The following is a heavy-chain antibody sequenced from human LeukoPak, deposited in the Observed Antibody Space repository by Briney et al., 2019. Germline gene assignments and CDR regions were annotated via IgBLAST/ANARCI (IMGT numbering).Heavy chain of an antibody. Sequence: PGRSLRLSCAASGFTFSRNAMHWVRQAPGKGLEWVAVMWYDGSNKEYADSVKGRFTISTDNSKNTLYLQMNSLRAEDTAVYYCAKDLAGYFDYWGQGTLVTVSS. J-gene: IGHJ4*02. V-gene: IGHV3-33*06. CDR3: AKDLAGYFDY. CDR1: GFTFSRNA. CDR2: MWYDGSNK.